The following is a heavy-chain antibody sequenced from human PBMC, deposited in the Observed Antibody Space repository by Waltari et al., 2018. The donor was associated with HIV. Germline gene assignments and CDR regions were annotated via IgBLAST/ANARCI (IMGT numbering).Heavy chain of an antibody. J-gene: IGHJ1*01. D-gene: IGHD3-9*01. Sequence: LQLKESGPGLVKPSDTLSPACAVSGASMRSKNYYWAWLRQSPGERLEGIATIYYPGGTDFVPALKNRAPISVDSSKNHLSLRLASVTAADTAIYYCARQHAYTSDWFSQASFCNYWGPGTLVTVSS. CDR2: IYYPGGT. CDR1: GASMRSKNYY. CDR3: ARQHAYTSDWFSQASFCNY. V-gene: IGHV4-39*01.